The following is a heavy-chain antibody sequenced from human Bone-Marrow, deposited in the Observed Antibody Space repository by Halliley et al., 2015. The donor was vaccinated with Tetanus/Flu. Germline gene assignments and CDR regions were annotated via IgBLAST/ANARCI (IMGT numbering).Heavy chain of an antibody. Sequence: SLRLSCAASGFRFSSYAMTWVRRAPGKGLEWVSTISSASVSTYYADSVRGRFTISRDNSKNTLYLQMNTLRAEDTAVYYCAKAVTEGGFGEIVNYDHFYGMDVWGQGTTVTVSS. J-gene: IGHJ6*02. V-gene: IGHV3-23*01. D-gene: IGHD3-10*01. CDR1: GFRFSSYA. CDR2: ISSASVST. CDR3: AKAVTEGGFGEIVNYDHFYGMDV.